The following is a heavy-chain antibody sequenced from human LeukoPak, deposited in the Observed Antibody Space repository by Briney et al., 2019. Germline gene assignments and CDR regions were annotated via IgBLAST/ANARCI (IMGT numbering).Heavy chain of an antibody. V-gene: IGHV4-61*02. D-gene: IGHD3-9*01. CDR3: ARDRPYYDILTGYWSYFDY. Sequence: SETLSLTCAVSGYSISSGYYWGWIRQPAGKGLEWIGRIYTSGSTNYNPSLKSRVTISVDTSKNQFSLKLSSVTAADTAVYYCARDRPYYDILTGYWSYFDYWGQGTLVTVSS. CDR2: IYTSGST. CDR1: GYSISSGYY. J-gene: IGHJ4*02.